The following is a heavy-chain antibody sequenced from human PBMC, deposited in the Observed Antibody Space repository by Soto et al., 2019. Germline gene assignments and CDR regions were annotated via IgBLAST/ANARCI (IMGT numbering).Heavy chain of an antibody. J-gene: IGHJ4*02. CDR2: INSDGSTT. CDR1: GFTFSSSW. Sequence: EVQLVESGGGLVQPGGSLRLSCAASGFTFSSSWMHWVRQVPGKGLVWVSRINSDGSTTQYADSVRGRFTISRDNAKNICFWEVNGLKTEDPVLFFWACLPWPGGPCDFWGKETLVPV. CDR3: ACLPWPGGPCDF. D-gene: IGHD3-16*01. V-gene: IGHV3-74*03.